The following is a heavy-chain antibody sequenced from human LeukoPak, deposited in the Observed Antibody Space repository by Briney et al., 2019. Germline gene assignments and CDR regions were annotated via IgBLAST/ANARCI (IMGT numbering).Heavy chain of an antibody. Sequence: SETLSLTCAVNGGSSSVYFCSWIRQSPGKGLEWIGEINGGGKTDYNPSLKSRVSMSVDRSKNQFSLKLSSVTAADTAVYYCAREGKRNAFDIWGQGTMVTVSS. CDR2: INGGGKT. CDR1: GGSSSVYF. V-gene: IGHV4-34*01. CDR3: AREGKRNAFDI. J-gene: IGHJ3*02.